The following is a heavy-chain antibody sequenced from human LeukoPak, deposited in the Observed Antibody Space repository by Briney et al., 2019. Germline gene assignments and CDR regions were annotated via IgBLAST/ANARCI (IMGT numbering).Heavy chain of an antibody. CDR1: GYSFTDFY. CDR2: INPNSGGT. D-gene: IGHD6-13*01. Sequence: ASVKVSCKASGYSFTDFYIHWLRQAPGQGLEWMGWINPNSGGTKYAQKFQGRVTMTRDTSISTAYMELSRLRSDDTAVYYCARGEYSSSWAYYYYYYMDVWGKGTTVTVSS. J-gene: IGHJ6*03. V-gene: IGHV1-2*02. CDR3: ARGEYSSSWAYYYYYYMDV.